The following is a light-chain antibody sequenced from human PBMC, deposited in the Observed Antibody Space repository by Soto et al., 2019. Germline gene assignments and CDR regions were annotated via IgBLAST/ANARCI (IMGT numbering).Light chain of an antibody. CDR3: SSYAGSGTHVV. CDR1: SSDVGSHKL. CDR2: EGT. V-gene: IGLV2-23*01. J-gene: IGLJ2*01. Sequence: QSALTQPASVSGSPGQSITISCTGTSSDVGSHKLVSWYQHHPGKAPKLMIYEGTERPSGVPNRFSGSKSGNAASLTISGLQAEDEADYYCSSYAGSGTHVVIGGGTKVTVL.